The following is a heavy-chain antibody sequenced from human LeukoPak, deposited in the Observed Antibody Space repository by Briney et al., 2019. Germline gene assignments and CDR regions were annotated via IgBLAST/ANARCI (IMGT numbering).Heavy chain of an antibody. CDR1: GGSISSSRYY. J-gene: IGHJ4*02. CDR2: MYYSGST. CDR3: AREEYSSDWYGHDS. V-gene: IGHV4-39*07. Sequence: SETLSLTCTVSGGSISSSRYYWGWIRQPPGKGLEWIGSMYYSGSTYYNPSLKSRVTISVDTSKNQFSLKLSSVTAADTAVYYCAREEYSSDWYGHDSWGQGTLVTVSS. D-gene: IGHD6-13*01.